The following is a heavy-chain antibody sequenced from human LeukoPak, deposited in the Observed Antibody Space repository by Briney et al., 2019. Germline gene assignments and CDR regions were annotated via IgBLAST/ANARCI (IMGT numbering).Heavy chain of an antibody. CDR2: IIPVLDIA. Sequence: SVKVSCTASGGTFNSYTISWVRQAPGQGLEWMGRIIPVLDIANYAQRFQGRVTITADKSTNTAYMELSSLRSEDTAVYYCARESEAYYFDYWGQGTLVTVSS. D-gene: IGHD3-16*01. V-gene: IGHV1-69*04. CDR1: GGTFNSYT. CDR3: ARESEAYYFDY. J-gene: IGHJ4*02.